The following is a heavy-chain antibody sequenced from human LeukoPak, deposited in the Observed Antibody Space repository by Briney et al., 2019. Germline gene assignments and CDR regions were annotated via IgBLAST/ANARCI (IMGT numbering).Heavy chain of an antibody. J-gene: IGHJ4*02. CDR3: ASIYGDHAVDF. CDR2: ISSGSSYI. CDR1: GFTFSSCS. V-gene: IGHV3-21*01. D-gene: IGHD4-17*01. Sequence: GGSLRLSCAASGFTFSSCSMNWVRQAPGKGLEWVSSISSGSSYISYADSVKGRFTVSRDNAKNSLYLQMNSLRAEDTAVYYCASIYGDHAVDFWGQGTLVTVSS.